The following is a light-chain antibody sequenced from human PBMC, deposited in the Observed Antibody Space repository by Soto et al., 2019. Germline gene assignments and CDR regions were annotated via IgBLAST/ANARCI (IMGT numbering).Light chain of an antibody. Sequence: EIVLTQSPATLSLSPGERATLSCRASQSVSSYLAWYQQKPGQAPRLLIYDASNRATGIPARFSGSGSGTDFTLTISSLEPEDFAVHYCQQRNNWPPVFGPGTKVDIK. CDR1: QSVSSY. J-gene: IGKJ3*01. CDR2: DAS. CDR3: QQRNNWPPV. V-gene: IGKV3-11*01.